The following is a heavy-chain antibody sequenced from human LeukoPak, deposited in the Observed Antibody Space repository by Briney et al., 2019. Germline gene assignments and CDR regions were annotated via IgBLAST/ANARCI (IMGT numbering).Heavy chain of an antibody. CDR1: GFTFSSYA. CDR3: ARDLGTLSHYYDSSGYGY. D-gene: IGHD3-22*01. V-gene: IGHV3-30*04. J-gene: IGHJ4*02. CDR2: ISYDGSNK. Sequence: GGSLRLSCAASGFTFSSYAMHWVRQAPGKGLEWVAVISYDGSNKYYADSVKGRFTISRDNSKNTLYLQMNSLRSEDTAVYYCARDLGTLSHYYDSSGYGYWGQGALVTVSS.